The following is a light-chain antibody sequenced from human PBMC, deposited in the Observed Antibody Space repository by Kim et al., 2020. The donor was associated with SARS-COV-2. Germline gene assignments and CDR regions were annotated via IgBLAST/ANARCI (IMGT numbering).Light chain of an antibody. CDR2: DVN. Sequence: QSALTQPRSVSGSPGQSVTISCTGTSSDVGGYNYVSWYQQHPGKAPKLMIYDVNNRPSGVPDRFSGSKSGNTASLTISGLQAEDEADYYCCSYAGSYSLVFCGGTQLPVL. V-gene: IGLV2-11*01. J-gene: IGLJ3*02. CDR3: CSYAGSYSLV. CDR1: SSDVGGYNY.